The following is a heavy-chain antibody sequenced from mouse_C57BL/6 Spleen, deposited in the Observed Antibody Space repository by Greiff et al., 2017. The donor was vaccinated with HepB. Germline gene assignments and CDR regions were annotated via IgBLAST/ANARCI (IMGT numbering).Heavy chain of an antibody. CDR1: GYSITSGYD. J-gene: IGHJ3*01. V-gene: IGHV3-1*01. CDR2: ISYSGST. CDR3: ASVYDGYYEFAY. D-gene: IGHD2-3*01. Sequence: EVKLQESGPGMVKPSQSLSLTCTVTGYSITSGYDWHWIRHFPGNKLEWMGYISYSGSTNYNPSLKSRISITHDTSKNHFFLKLNSVTTEDTATYYCASVYDGYYEFAYWGQGTLVTVSA.